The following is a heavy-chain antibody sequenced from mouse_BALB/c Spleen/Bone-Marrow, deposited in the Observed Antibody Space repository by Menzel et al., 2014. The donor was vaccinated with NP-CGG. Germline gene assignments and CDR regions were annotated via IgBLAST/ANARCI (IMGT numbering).Heavy chain of an antibody. CDR1: GFSITSGYY. J-gene: IGHJ1*01. CDR2: ITFDGSY. D-gene: IGHD1-1*02. CDR3: ARALGSYVWYFDV. Sequence: EVKLVESGPGLMEPSQSLSLTCSVTGFSITSGYYWNWIRQFPGHTLEWMGYITFDGSYDYNPSLKNRISITRDTSNNQFFLKLNSVTAEDTASYYCARALGSYVWYFDVWGAGTTVTVSS. V-gene: IGHV3-6*02.